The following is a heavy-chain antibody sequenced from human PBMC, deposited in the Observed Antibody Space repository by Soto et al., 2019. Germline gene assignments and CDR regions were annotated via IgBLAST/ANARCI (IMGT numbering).Heavy chain of an antibody. CDR1: GFTFSSYE. CDR3: ARVLKEALDY. CDR2: ISSSGSTI. Sequence: EVQLVESGGGLVQPGGSLRLSCAASGFTFSSYEMNWVRQAPGKGLEWVSYISSSGSTIYYADSVKGRFTISRDNAKNSLYRQMNSLRAEDTAVYYCARVLKEALDYWGQGTLVTVSS. V-gene: IGHV3-48*03. J-gene: IGHJ4*02.